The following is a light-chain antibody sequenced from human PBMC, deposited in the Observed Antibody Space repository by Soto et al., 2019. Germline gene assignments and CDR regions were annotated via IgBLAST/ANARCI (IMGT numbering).Light chain of an antibody. CDR1: ESVSDNY. Sequence: EVVMTQSPATLSLSPGERATLSCRARESVSDNYLAWYQQRSGQAPRLVIYGASSRASAVPDRFSGSGSGTEFTLTISSLQPEDFATYSCQQYYISWSFGQGTKVDIK. J-gene: IGKJ1*01. V-gene: IGKV3-20*01. CDR2: GAS. CDR3: QQYYISWS.